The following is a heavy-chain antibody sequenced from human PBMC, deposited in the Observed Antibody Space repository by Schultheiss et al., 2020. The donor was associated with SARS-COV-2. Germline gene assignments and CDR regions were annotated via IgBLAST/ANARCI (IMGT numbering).Heavy chain of an antibody. CDR3: ARYSSSDY. CDR2: IYSGGST. V-gene: IGHV3-23*03. J-gene: IGHJ4*02. CDR1: GFTFDDYA. D-gene: IGHD6-13*01. Sequence: GGSLRLSCAASGFTFDDYAMHWVRQAPGKGLEWVSVIYSGGSTYYADSVKGRFTISRDNSKNTLYLQMNSLRAEDTAVYYCARYSSSDYWGQGTLVTVSS.